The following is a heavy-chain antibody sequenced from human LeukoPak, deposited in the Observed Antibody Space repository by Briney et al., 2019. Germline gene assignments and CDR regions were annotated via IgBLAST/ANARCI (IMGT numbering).Heavy chain of an antibody. D-gene: IGHD3-22*01. Sequence: PSETLSLTCTVSGGSISSYYSSWIRQPPGKGREWIGYIYYSGSTNYNPSIKSRVTISVDTSKTQLSLKLSSVTAEDPDVYYCARHYDSSGYYSTRAFDIWGQGTMVTVSS. CDR2: IYYSGST. CDR3: ARHYDSSGYYSTRAFDI. J-gene: IGHJ3*02. CDR1: GGSISSYY. V-gene: IGHV4-59*08.